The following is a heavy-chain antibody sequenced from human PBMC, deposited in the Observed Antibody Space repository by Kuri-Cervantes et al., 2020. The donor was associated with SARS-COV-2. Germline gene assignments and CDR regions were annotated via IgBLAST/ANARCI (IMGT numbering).Heavy chain of an antibody. CDR1: GYTFTSYG. CDR2: ISAYNGNT. V-gene: IGHV1-18*01. Sequence: GGSLRLSCKASGYTFTSYGISWVRQAPGQGLEWMGWISAYNGNTNYAQKLQGRVTMTTDTSTSTAYMELRSLRSDDTAVYYCARESPPCSSTSCYEWLRFRLYYYYGMDVWGQGTTVTVSS. D-gene: IGHD2-2*01. J-gene: IGHJ6*02. CDR3: ARESPPCSSTSCYEWLRFRLYYYYGMDV.